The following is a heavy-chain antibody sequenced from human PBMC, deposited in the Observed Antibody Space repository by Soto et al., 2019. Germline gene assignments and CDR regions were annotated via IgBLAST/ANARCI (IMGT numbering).Heavy chain of an antibody. CDR2: IYYSGST. V-gene: IGHV4-31*03. Sequence: QVQLQESGPGLVKPSQTLSLTCTVSGGSISSGGYYWSWIRQHPGKGLEWIGYIYYSGSTYFNPSLKSRVTISVDTSKNQFSLKLSSVTAADTAVYYCARGLSNYADYYYMDVWGKGTTVTVSS. CDR3: ARGLSNYADYYYMDV. D-gene: IGHD4-4*01. J-gene: IGHJ6*03. CDR1: GGSISSGGYY.